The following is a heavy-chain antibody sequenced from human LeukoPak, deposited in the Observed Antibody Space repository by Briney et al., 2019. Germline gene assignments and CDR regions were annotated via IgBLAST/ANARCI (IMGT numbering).Heavy chain of an antibody. V-gene: IGHV3-23*01. CDR1: GFTFSSYA. CDR3: AKDGNYDYYYCMDV. Sequence: GSLRLSCAASGFTFSSYAMTWVRQAPGKGLEWVSAISGSGDSAFYADSVKGRFAISRDNSKSTLYLQMDSLRAEDTAVYFCAKDGNYDYYYCMDVWGKGTTVTVSS. J-gene: IGHJ6*03. CDR2: ISGSGDSA. D-gene: IGHD1-1*01.